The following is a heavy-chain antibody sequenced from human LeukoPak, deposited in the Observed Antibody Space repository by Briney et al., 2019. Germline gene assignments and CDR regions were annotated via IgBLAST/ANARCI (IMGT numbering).Heavy chain of an antibody. J-gene: IGHJ6*02. CDR3: ARSPYYYYGMDV. Sequence: ASVKVSCKASGYTFTSYDINWVRQATGQGHEWMGWMNPNSGNTGYAQKFQGRVTMTRNTSISTAYMELSSLRSEDTAVYYCARSPYYYYGMDVWGQGTTVTVSS. CDR2: MNPNSGNT. V-gene: IGHV1-8*01. CDR1: GYTFTSYD.